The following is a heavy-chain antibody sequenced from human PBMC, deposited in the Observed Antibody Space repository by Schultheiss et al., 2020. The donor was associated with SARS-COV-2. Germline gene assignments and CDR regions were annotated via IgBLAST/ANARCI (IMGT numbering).Heavy chain of an antibody. V-gene: IGHV4-30-4*01. CDR1: GGSISSGDYY. Sequence: LRLSCTVSGGSISSGDYYWSWIRQPPGKGLEWIGYIYYSGSTYYNPSLKSRVTISVDTSKNQFSLKLSSVTAADTAVYYCARDGSSSSAIAYWGQGTLVTVSS. J-gene: IGHJ4*02. CDR3: ARDGSSSSAIAY. D-gene: IGHD6-6*01. CDR2: IYYSGST.